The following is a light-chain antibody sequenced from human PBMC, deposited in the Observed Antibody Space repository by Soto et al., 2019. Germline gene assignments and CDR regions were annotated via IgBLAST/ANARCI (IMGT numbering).Light chain of an antibody. CDR1: QSVSSS. CDR2: GAS. J-gene: IGKJ4*01. CDR3: LQYHHWPLT. Sequence: ENELTQSPSTLSSFPGDRVTLYYRASQSVSSSLAWYQQKPGQAPRLLIYGASTGATGIPARFSGSGSGTDFSLTISSLQSEDFAVYYCLQYHHWPLTFGGGTMVDIK. V-gene: IGKV3-15*01.